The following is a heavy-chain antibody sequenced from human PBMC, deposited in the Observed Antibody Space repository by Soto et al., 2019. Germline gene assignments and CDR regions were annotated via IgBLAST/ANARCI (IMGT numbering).Heavy chain of an antibody. J-gene: IGHJ6*02. D-gene: IGHD3-3*01. CDR1: GGTFSSYV. Sequence: QVQLVQSGPEMKKPGSSVKVSCKASGGTFSSYVISWVRQAPGHGLEWMGGIITIFETAKYEKKFQGRVTITADESTSTVYMELSSLRPEDTALYFGAKAVADYGFWGGRSSTSMRAYGMDVLGQGTPVTVSS. CDR3: AKAVADYGFWGGRSSTSMRAYGMDV. V-gene: IGHV1-69*01. CDR2: IITIFETA.